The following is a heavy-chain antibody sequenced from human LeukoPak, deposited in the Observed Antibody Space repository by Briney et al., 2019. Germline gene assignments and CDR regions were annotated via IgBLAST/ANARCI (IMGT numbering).Heavy chain of an antibody. D-gene: IGHD6-13*01. J-gene: IGHJ4*02. V-gene: IGHV4-34*01. CDR1: GGSFSGYY. CDR3: ARGHTSSRLDY. CDR2: INHSGST. Sequence: SETLSLICAVYGGSFSGYYWSWIRQPPGKGLEWIGEINHSGSTNYNPSLKSRVTISVDTSKNQFSLKLSSVTAADTAVYYCARGHTSSRLDYWGQGTLVTVSS.